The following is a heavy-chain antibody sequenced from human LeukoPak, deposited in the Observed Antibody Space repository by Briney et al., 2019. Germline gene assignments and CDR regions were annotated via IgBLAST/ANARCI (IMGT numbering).Heavy chain of an antibody. J-gene: IGHJ4*02. D-gene: IGHD4-23*01. CDR3: ARRGYGGNPIDY. V-gene: IGHV4-39*01. Sequence: SETLSLTCTVSGGSISSGGYYWSWIRQPPGKGLEWIGSIYYSGSTYYNPSLKSRVTISVDTSKNQFSLKLSSVTAADTAVYYCARRGYGGNPIDYWGQGTLVTVSS. CDR2: IYYSGST. CDR1: GGSISSGGYY.